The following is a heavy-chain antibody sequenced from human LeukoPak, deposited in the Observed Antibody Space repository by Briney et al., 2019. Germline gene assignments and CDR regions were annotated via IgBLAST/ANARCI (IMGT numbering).Heavy chain of an antibody. CDR3: AKGRGPYYFDY. CDR2: INHSGST. CDR1: GGSFSGYY. V-gene: IGHV4-34*01. Sequence: SETLSLTCAVYGGSFSGYYWSWIRQPPGKGLELIGEINHSGSTNYNPSLKSRVTILVDTSKNQFSLKLSSVTAADTAVYYCAKGRGPYYFDYWGQGTLVTVSS. J-gene: IGHJ4*02.